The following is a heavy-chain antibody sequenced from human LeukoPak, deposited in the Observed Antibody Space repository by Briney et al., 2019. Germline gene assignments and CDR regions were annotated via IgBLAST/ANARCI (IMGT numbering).Heavy chain of an antibody. CDR2: IDSDGSST. CDR3: ARGAYCGGDCYQMPRY. Sequence: GGSLRLSCAASGFTFSSYWMHWVRQAPGKGLVWVSRIDSDGSSTSYADSVKGRFTISRDNAKNTLYLQMNSLRAEDTAVYYCARGAYCGGDCYQMPRYWGQGTLVTVSS. CDR1: GFTFSSYW. J-gene: IGHJ4*02. V-gene: IGHV3-74*01. D-gene: IGHD2-21*02.